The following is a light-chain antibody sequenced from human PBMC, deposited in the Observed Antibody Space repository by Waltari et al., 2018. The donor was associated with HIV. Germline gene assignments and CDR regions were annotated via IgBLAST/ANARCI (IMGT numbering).Light chain of an antibody. Sequence: DIQMTQSPSTLSASVGDRVTITCRASQSISSWLAWYQQKPGKAPKLLIYKASSLESGVTSRFSGSGSGTEFTLTISSRQPDDFATYYCQQYNNYSYTFGQGTKLEIK. J-gene: IGKJ2*01. CDR3: QQYNNYSYT. V-gene: IGKV1-5*03. CDR2: KAS. CDR1: QSISSW.